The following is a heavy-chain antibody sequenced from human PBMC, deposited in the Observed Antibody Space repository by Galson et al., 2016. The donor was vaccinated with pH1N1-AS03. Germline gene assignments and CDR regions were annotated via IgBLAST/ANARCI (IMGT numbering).Heavy chain of an antibody. Sequence: QSGAEVKKPGESLKISCKVSGYTFSNHWIGWVRQMPGKGLEWVGIIYPADSSTTYSPSFQGQVTISAYQSIITPYLQWSSLRASDTARYFCARQQDGRGSGLEWLFWYGMYVWGQGTTVIVSS. D-gene: IGHD3-3*01. V-gene: IGHV5-51*01. CDR1: GYTFSNHW. CDR2: IYPADSST. CDR3: ARQQDGRGSGLEWLFWYGMYV. J-gene: IGHJ6*02.